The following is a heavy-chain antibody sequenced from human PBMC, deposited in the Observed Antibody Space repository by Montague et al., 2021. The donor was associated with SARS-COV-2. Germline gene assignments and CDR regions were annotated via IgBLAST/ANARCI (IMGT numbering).Heavy chain of an antibody. J-gene: IGHJ4*02. Sequence: SLRLSCAASGFTFSSYSMRWVRQAPGKGLEWVAVISHDGSKKYYADSVKGRFTISRDNSKNTLYLQMNSLRAEDTAVYYCARVGRGGLYWEPSFDYWGQGTMVTVSS. CDR3: ARVGRGGLYWEPSFDY. D-gene: IGHD2-8*02. CDR2: ISHDGSKK. CDR1: GFTFSSYS. V-gene: IGHV3-30*04.